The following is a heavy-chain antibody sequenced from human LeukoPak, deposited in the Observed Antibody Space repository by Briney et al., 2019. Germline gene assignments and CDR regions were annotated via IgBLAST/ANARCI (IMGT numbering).Heavy chain of an antibody. D-gene: IGHD2-21*01. CDR3: ASLLYFYVSDSYLDS. CDR1: VYTFTAYN. Sequence: ASVKVSFKSSVYTFTAYNMHWVRQAPGQGLEWMGWINPSDGGTNYAQRFQGRVTMTRDTSTSTAYMELNRLRSDDTAVYCCASLLYFYVSDSYLDSWGQGSLVTVSS. J-gene: IGHJ4*02. V-gene: IGHV1-2*02. CDR2: INPSDGGT.